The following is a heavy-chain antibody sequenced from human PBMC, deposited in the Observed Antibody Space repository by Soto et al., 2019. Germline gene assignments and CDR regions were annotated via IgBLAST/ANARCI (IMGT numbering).Heavy chain of an antibody. CDR3: AKDVPKFCTGGTCYTFVTSDY. Sequence: GGSLRLSCTASGFTFSSYAMKWVRQAPGKGLEWVSLIGESGTTTYYTDSVKGRFTVSRDNSENTLYLQMSSLRAEDTAVYSCAKDVPKFCTGGTCYTFVTSDYWGQGTLVTVSS. D-gene: IGHD2-8*02. V-gene: IGHV3-23*01. CDR2: IGESGTTT. CDR1: GFTFSSYA. J-gene: IGHJ4*02.